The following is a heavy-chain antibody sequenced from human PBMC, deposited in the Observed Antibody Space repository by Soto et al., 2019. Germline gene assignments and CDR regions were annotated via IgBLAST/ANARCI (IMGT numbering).Heavy chain of an antibody. J-gene: IGHJ6*02. Sequence: SVKVSCKASGGTFSSYAISWVRQAPGQGLEWMGGIIPIFGTANYAQKFQGRVTITTDESTSTAYMELSSLRSEDTAVYYCASDVKNWNYVQDYGMDVWGQGTTVTVSS. D-gene: IGHD1-7*01. CDR1: GGTFSSYA. V-gene: IGHV1-69*05. CDR2: IIPIFGTA. CDR3: ASDVKNWNYVQDYGMDV.